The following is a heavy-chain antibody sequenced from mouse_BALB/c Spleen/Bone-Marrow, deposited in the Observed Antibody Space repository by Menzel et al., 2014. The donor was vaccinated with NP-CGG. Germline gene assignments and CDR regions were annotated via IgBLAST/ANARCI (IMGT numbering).Heavy chain of an antibody. J-gene: IGHJ1*01. Sequence: EVMLVESGGGLAQPGGSLRLSCATSGFTFTDYYMSWVRQPPGKAPEWLGFSRNKANGYTTEYSASVKGRFTTSRDNSQSILYLQMNTLRAEDSATYYCARDINYDIYWYFDVWGAGTTVTVSS. CDR1: GFTFTDYY. V-gene: IGHV7-3*02. CDR2: SRNKANGYTT. D-gene: IGHD2-4*01. CDR3: ARDINYDIYWYFDV.